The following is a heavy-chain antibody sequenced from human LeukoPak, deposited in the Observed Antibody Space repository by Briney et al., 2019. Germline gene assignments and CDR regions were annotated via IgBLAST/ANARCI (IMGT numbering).Heavy chain of an antibody. V-gene: IGHV3-30*18. Sequence: PGRSLRLSCAASAFTFSNYGMHWVRQAPGKGLEWVAVISYDGSDKYYADSVKGRFTISRDNSKNTVYLQMNSLRAEDTAVYYCAKDISSGDCPDYWGQGTPVTVSS. CDR1: AFTFSNYG. CDR3: AKDISSGDCPDY. CDR2: ISYDGSDK. J-gene: IGHJ4*02. D-gene: IGHD2-21*02.